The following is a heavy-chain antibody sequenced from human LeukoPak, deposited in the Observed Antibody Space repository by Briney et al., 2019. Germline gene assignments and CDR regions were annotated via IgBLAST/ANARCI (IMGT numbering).Heavy chain of an antibody. V-gene: IGHV1-69*13. D-gene: IGHD1-7*01. Sequence: ASVKVPCKASGDTFSRYVMTWVRQAPGQGLEWMGGIIPMIDTPNYAQKFQGRVTFTADESTNTAYMELSSLSSEDTAVYYCARGLLSGTMDYYYYYMDVWAKGTTVTVSS. J-gene: IGHJ6*03. CDR1: GDTFSRYV. CDR3: ARGLLSGTMDYYYYYMDV. CDR2: IIPMIDTP.